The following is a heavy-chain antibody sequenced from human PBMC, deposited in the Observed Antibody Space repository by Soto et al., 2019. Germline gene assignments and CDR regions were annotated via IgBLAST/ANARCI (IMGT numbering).Heavy chain of an antibody. Sequence: SVKVSCKASGFTFTNSAVQWVRQARAQRLEWIGWIVVGSGNTNYAQKFQERVTITRDISTSTAYMELSSLRSEDTAVYYCAAHERDSHGYGNYWGQGTLVTVSS. D-gene: IGHD5-18*01. CDR3: AAHERDSHGYGNY. V-gene: IGHV1-58*01. J-gene: IGHJ4*02. CDR2: IVVGSGNT. CDR1: GFTFTNSA.